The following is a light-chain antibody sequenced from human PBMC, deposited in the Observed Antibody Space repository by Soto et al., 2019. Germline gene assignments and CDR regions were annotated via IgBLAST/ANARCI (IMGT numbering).Light chain of an antibody. J-gene: IGKJ2*01. CDR1: QSISSY. CDR2: AAS. V-gene: IGKV1-39*01. Sequence: DIQMTQSPSSLSASVGDRVTITCRASQSISSYLNWYQQKPGKAPKLLIYAASSLQSGVPSRFSGSGSGTDFTLTISSLQPEDFATYYCQQSYSTHTFGQVTKLEIK. CDR3: QQSYSTHT.